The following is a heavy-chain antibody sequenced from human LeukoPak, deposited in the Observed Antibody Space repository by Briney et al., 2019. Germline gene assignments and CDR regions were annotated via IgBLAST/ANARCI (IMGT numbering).Heavy chain of an antibody. D-gene: IGHD6-13*01. V-gene: IGHV4-4*07. CDR2: VYTSGST. J-gene: IGHJ5*02. Sequence: SETLSLTCTLSVGSISRYYWSWIRQPAGKGLDWIGRVYTSGSTNYHPSLKRRVTMSVDTYKNQYSLKLSLMTAADAAVYYCARASGRSWYNWFDPWGQGTLVTVSS. CDR3: ARASGRSWYNWFDP. CDR1: VGSISRYY.